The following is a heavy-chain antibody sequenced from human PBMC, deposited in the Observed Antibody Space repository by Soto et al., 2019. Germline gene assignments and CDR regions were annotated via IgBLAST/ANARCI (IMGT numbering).Heavy chain of an antibody. V-gene: IGHV1-18*01. Sequence: GTSVKVTCEDSGYSYTSNGRSWVRQAPGQGLEWMGWISAYNGNTNYAQKLQGRVTMTTDTSTSTAYMKLRSLRSDDTAVYYCARTYIYDSSGYPFDYWGQGTLVTSPQ. CDR3: ARTYIYDSSGYPFDY. CDR2: ISAYNGNT. J-gene: IGHJ4*02. D-gene: IGHD3-22*01. CDR1: GYSYTSNG.